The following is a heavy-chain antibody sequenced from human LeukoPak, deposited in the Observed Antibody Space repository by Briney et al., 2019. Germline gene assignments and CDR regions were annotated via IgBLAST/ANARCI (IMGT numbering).Heavy chain of an antibody. CDR1: GFAFGNYA. CDR3: AKISTVTANFDH. CDR2: IDSSGSYT. V-gene: IGHV3-23*01. D-gene: IGHD4-17*01. J-gene: IGHJ4*02. Sequence: GVSLRLSCAASGFAFGNYAMGWVRQAPGKGLEWVSSIDSSGSYTPSADSVKGRFTISRDNSENTVYLRMNSLRAEDTAVYSCAKISTVTANFDHWGQGTLVTVSS.